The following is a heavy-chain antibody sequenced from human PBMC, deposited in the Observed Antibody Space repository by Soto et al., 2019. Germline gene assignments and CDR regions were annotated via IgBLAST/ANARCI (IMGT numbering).Heavy chain of an antibody. J-gene: IGHJ5*02. Sequence: PSETLSLTCAVYGGAFGGYYWIFIRHPPGKWLEWIVEINHSGSTNYNPSLKSRVTISVDTSKNQFSLKLSSVTAADTAVYYCARVRFFPVSFDPWGQGTLVTVSS. CDR2: INHSGST. CDR1: GGAFGGYY. CDR3: ARVRFFPVSFDP. V-gene: IGHV4-34*01. D-gene: IGHD3-3*01.